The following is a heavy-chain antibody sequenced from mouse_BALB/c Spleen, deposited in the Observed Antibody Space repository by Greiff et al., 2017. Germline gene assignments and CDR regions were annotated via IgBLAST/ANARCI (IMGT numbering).Heavy chain of an antibody. J-gene: IGHJ2*01. V-gene: IGHV3-6*02. D-gene: IGHD2-4*01. CDR1: GYSITSGYY. Sequence: ESGPGLVKPSQSLSLTCSVTGYSITSGYYWNWIRQFPGNKLEWMGYISYDGSNNYNPSLKNRISITRDTSKNQFFLKLNSVTTEDTATYYCASGITTDYFDYWGQGTTLTVSS. CDR2: ISYDGSN. CDR3: ASGITTDYFDY.